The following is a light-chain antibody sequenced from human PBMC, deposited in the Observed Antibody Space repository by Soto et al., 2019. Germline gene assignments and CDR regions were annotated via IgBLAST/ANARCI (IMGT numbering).Light chain of an antibody. CDR2: KNN. Sequence: QSVLTQPPSASGTPGQRVTISCSGISSNIGSNTVNWYQQLPGTAPKFLIYKNNQRTSGVTDLFSGSKAGTSASLAISGLKSEDESGYYCAAWDDSLNGVLFGGGTKLTVL. CDR3: AAWDDSLNGVL. CDR1: SSNIGSNT. J-gene: IGLJ2*01. V-gene: IGLV1-44*01.